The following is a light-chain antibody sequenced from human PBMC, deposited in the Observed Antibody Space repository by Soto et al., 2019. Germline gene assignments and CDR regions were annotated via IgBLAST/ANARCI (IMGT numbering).Light chain of an antibody. CDR3: QQRSNGPPFS. V-gene: IGKV3D-15*01. J-gene: IGKJ4*01. CDR1: QSVRSN. CDR2: DAS. Sequence: EIVMTQSPATLSVSAGERATLYCRARQSVRSNLAWYQQKPGQAPRLLIYDASTRATGIPARFSGSGSGTEFILTISSLQSEDFGVYYCQQRSNGPPFSFGGGTKVDI.